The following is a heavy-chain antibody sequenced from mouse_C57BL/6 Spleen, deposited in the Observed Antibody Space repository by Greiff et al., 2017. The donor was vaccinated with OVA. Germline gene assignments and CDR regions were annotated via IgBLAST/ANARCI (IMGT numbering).Heavy chain of an antibody. V-gene: IGHV1-18*01. D-gene: IGHD4-1*01. J-gene: IGHJ3*01. CDR2: INPNNGGT. CDR3: ARGWDDVTFFAY. Sequence: EVHLVESGPELVKPGASVKIPCKASGYTFTDYNMDWVKQSHGKSLEWIGDINPNNGGTIYNQKFKGKATLTVDKSSSTAYMELRSLTSEDTAVYYCARGWDDVTFFAYWGQGTLVTVSA. CDR1: GYTFTDYN.